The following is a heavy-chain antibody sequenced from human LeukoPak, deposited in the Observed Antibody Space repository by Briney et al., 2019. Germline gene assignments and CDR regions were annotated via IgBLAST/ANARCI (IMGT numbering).Heavy chain of an antibody. V-gene: IGHV3-7*01. CDR2: IKQDGSEK. Sequence: GGSLRLSCAVSGFTFSSYWMSWVRQAPGKGLEWVANIKQDGSEKYYVDSVKGRFTISRDNAKNSLYLQMNSLRAEDTAVYYCARDMGWYYYYGMDVWGQGTTVTVSS. CDR1: GFTFSSYW. J-gene: IGHJ6*02. D-gene: IGHD6-19*01. CDR3: ARDMGWYYYYGMDV.